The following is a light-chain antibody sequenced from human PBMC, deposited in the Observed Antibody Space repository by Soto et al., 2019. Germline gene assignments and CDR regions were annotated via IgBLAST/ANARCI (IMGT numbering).Light chain of an antibody. J-gene: IGKJ4*01. CDR3: QQYNNWPRAT. CDR2: RVS. CDR1: QSINSN. V-gene: IGKV3-15*01. Sequence: ERVVTQSPATLSLSPGERATLSCRASQSINSNLAWYQQKPGQAPRLFMFRVSSRATGVPARFSGSGSETEFNLTISSLQSEDFAVYYCQQYNNWPRATFGGGTKLETK.